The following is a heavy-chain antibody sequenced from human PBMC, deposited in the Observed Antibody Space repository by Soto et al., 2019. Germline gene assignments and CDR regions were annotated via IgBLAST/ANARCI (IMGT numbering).Heavy chain of an antibody. CDR2: INHSGST. CDR1: GGSISGYY. V-gene: IGHV4-34*01. Sequence: SETLSLTCAVYGGSISGYYWSWIRQPPGKGLEWIGEINHSGSTNYNPSLKSRVTISVDTSKNQFSLKLSSVTAADTAVYYCARVKYCSGGSCYYYFDYWGQGTLVTVSS. D-gene: IGHD2-15*01. J-gene: IGHJ4*02. CDR3: ARVKYCSGGSCYYYFDY.